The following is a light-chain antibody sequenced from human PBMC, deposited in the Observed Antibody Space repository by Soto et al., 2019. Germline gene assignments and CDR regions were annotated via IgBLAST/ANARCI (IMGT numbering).Light chain of an antibody. J-gene: IGKJ1*01. V-gene: IGKV3-15*01. CDR1: QSVSSN. CDR2: GAS. CDR3: QQYNNWPPRSTWT. Sequence: EIVMTQSPATLSVSPGERATLSCRASQSVSSNLAWYQQKPGQAPRLLIYGASTRATGIPARFSGSGSGTEFTLTISSLQAEDFAVYYWQQYNNWPPRSTWTFGQGTKVEIQ.